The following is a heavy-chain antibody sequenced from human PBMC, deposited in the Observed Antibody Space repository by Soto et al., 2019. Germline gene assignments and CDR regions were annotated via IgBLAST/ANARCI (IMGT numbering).Heavy chain of an antibody. CDR2: ISSSSSTI. D-gene: IGHD3-10*01. CDR3: ASLFTMVRGENAFDI. Sequence: EVQLVESGGGLVQPGGSLRLSCAASGFTFSSYRMNWVRQAPGKGLEWVSYISSSSSTIYYADSVKGRFTISRDNAKNSLYLQMNSLRADDTAVYYCASLFTMVRGENAFDIWGQGTMVTVSS. V-gene: IGHV3-48*01. CDR1: GFTFSSYR. J-gene: IGHJ3*02.